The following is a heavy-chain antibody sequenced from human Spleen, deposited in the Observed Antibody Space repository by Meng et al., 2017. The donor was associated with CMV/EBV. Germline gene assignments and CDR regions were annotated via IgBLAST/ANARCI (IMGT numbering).Heavy chain of an antibody. J-gene: IGHJ5*02. D-gene: IGHD3-16*02. Sequence: CGASGGAFSGYYWTWIRQAPGKGLEWIGQVNHDGITNYNPSLKSRLNISAATSKTQSTLRLDSVTAADSAVYYCVTSTLVAIDKFEPWGQGTLVTVSS. CDR3: VTSTLVAIDKFEP. V-gene: IGHV4-34*01. CDR2: VNHDGIT. CDR1: GGAFSGYY.